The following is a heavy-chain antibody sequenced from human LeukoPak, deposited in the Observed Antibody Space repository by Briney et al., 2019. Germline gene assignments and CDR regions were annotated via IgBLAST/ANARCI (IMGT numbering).Heavy chain of an antibody. J-gene: IGHJ4*02. CDR2: ISGNNDNP. CDR3: ARDGTSTDDY. Sequence: ASVRVSCKTSGYTFSNFGISWVRQAPGQGLEWMGWISGNNDNPNYGQKFQGRFTVTTDSSTSTAYMELRNLRSDDTAVYYCARDGTSTDDYWGQGTLVAVSS. D-gene: IGHD2-2*01. V-gene: IGHV1-18*01. CDR1: GYTFSNFG.